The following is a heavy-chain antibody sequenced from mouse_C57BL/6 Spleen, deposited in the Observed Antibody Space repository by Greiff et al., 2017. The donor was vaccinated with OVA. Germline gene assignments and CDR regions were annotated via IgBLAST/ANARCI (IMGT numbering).Heavy chain of an antibody. D-gene: IGHD1-1*01. V-gene: IGHV1-80*01. CDR1: GYAFSSYW. J-gene: IGHJ1*03. CDR3: ARGAVVADWYFDV. CDR2: IYPGDGDT. Sequence: QVQLKQSGAELVKPGASVKISCKASGYAFSSYWMNWVQQRPGKGLEWIGQIYPGDGDTNYNGKFKGKATLTADKSSSTAYMQLSSLTSEDSAVYFCARGAVVADWYFDVWGTGTTVTVSS.